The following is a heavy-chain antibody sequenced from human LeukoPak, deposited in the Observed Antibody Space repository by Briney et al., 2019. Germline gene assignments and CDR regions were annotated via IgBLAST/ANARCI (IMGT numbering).Heavy chain of an antibody. Sequence: PGGSLRLSCAASGFTFSSHWMHWVRRAPGKGLVWVSRINKDARNTTYADSVKGRFTISRDNAKKTLYLQMNSLRAEDTAVYYCAGDSPVTAGPFDPWGQGTLVTVSS. CDR1: GFTFSSHW. V-gene: IGHV3-74*01. CDR2: INKDARNT. D-gene: IGHD4-11*01. CDR3: AGDSPVTAGPFDP. J-gene: IGHJ5*02.